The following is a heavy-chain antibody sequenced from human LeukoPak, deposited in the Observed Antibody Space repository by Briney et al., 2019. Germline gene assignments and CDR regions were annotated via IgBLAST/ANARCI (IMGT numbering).Heavy chain of an antibody. V-gene: IGHV3-23*01. CDR3: ARCRRYTTGWCNWLDP. CDR2: INGGTT. CDR1: GIIVSSDA. Sequence: GGSLRLSCAASGIIVSSDAMTWVRQAPGKGLEWGSSINGGTTLYAASVEGRFTISRDSSKNTLFLQMNSLRAEDTAVYFCARCRRYTTGWCNWLDPWGQGTQVTVSS. D-gene: IGHD6-19*01. J-gene: IGHJ5*02.